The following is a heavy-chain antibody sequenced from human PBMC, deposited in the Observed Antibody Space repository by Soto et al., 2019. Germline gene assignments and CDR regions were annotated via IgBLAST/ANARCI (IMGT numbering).Heavy chain of an antibody. CDR2: ISADGGTT. V-gene: IGHV3-74*01. CDR3: ARDGWAVAEN. D-gene: IGHD6-19*01. J-gene: IGHJ4*02. CDR1: GFTFSSFP. Sequence: VQLVESGGGLVQPGGSLRLSCAASGFTFSSFPMHWVRQVPGKGLVWVSHISADGGTTNYADSVKGRFTISRDNANNRLHLQMNSLSVEDTAIYYCARDGWAVAENWGPGTMVTVSS.